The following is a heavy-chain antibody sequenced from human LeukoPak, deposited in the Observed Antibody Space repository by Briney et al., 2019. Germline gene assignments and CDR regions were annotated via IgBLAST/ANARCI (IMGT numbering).Heavy chain of an antibody. CDR1: GFTFSSYE. Sequence: GGSLRLSCAASGFTFSSYEMQWVRQAPGKGPEWVSYISKSGRTIYYADSVKGRFTISRDNAKNSLYLQMNSLRAEDTAVYYCAREGRYCTNGVCPGAFDYWGQGTLVTVSS. J-gene: IGHJ4*02. CDR3: AREGRYCTNGVCPGAFDY. V-gene: IGHV3-48*03. D-gene: IGHD2-8*01. CDR2: ISKSGRTI.